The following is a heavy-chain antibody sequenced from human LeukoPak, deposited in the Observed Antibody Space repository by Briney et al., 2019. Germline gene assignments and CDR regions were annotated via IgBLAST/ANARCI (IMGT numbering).Heavy chain of an antibody. CDR1: GGSISSGSYY. CDR2: IYYSGST. Sequence: SQTLSLTCTVSGGSISSGSYYWSWIRQPPGKGLEWIGYIYYSGSTNYNPSLKSRVTISVDTSKNQFSLKLSSVTAADTAVYYCARTYYDYVWGSYRSDISGAFDYWGQGTLVTVSS. D-gene: IGHD3-16*02. J-gene: IGHJ4*02. V-gene: IGHV4-61*01. CDR3: ARTYYDYVWGSYRSDISGAFDY.